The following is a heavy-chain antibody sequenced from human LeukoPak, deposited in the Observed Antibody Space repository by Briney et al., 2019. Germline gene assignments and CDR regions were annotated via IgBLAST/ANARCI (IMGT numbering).Heavy chain of an antibody. CDR3: ARGPAGYN. V-gene: IGHV3-53*01. D-gene: IGHD1-1*01. J-gene: IGHJ4*02. CDR2: IYSGGST. Sequence: GGSLRLSCAASGFTVSSNHMSWVRQAPGKGLEWISVIYSGGSTDYADSVKGRFTISRDNLKNTLYLQMNSLRAEDTAVYYCARGPAGYNWGQGTLVTFSS. CDR1: GFTVSSNH.